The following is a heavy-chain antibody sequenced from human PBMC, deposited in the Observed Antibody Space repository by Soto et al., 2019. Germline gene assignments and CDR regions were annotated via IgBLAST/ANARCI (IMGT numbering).Heavy chain of an antibody. D-gene: IGHD3-10*01. CDR3: AKDFKISGGHYGSLNYYYGMDV. J-gene: IGHJ6*02. V-gene: IGHV3-30*18. CDR1: GFTFTSYW. CDR2: ISYDGILK. Sequence: GGSLRLSCAASGFTFTSYWMSWVRQAPGKGLEWVAIISYDGILKYYADSVKGRFTISRDTSKSALYLQMNSLRPEDTAVYYCAKDFKISGGHYGSLNYYYGMDVWGQGTTVTVSS.